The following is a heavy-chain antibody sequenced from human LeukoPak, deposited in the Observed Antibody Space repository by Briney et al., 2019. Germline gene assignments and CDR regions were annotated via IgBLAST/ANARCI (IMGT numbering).Heavy chain of an antibody. D-gene: IGHD6-13*01. Sequence: GASVKVSCKASGYTFTGYYMHWVRQAPGQGLEWMGWINPNSGGTNYAQKFQGRVTMTRGTSISTAYMELSRLRSDDTAVYYCARSGHSSSWSYYYYYYYGMDVWGQGTTVTVSS. J-gene: IGHJ6*02. CDR2: INPNSGGT. CDR1: GYTFTGYY. V-gene: IGHV1-2*02. CDR3: ARSGHSSSWSYYYYYYYGMDV.